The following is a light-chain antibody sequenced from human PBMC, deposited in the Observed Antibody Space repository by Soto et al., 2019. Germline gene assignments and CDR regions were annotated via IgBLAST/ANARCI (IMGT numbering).Light chain of an antibody. CDR1: QSVSSN. V-gene: IGKV3D-15*01. CDR3: QQYKNWPPLT. J-gene: IGKJ4*01. CDR2: GAS. Sequence: EIVMTQSPATLSVSPGERATLSCRASQSVSSNLAWYQKKPGQAPRLLIYGASTRATGIPARFSGSGSGTEFTLTISSLQSEDFAVYYCQQYKNWPPLTFGGGTKVEI.